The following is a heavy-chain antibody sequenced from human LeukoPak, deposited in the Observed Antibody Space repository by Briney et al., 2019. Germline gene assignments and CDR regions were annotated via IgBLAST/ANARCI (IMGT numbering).Heavy chain of an antibody. V-gene: IGHV3-15*01. CDR1: GFTFSDTW. Sequence: GGSLRLSCAASGFTFSDTWMNWVRQAPGKGLEWVGLIKSKTNGGTTDYAAPVKGRFTISRDDSKNTLYLQMNSLKTEDTAVYYCTTVFDSGSYYPFDYWGQGTLVTVSS. CDR2: IKSKTNGGTT. CDR3: TTVFDSGSYYPFDY. D-gene: IGHD1-26*01. J-gene: IGHJ4*02.